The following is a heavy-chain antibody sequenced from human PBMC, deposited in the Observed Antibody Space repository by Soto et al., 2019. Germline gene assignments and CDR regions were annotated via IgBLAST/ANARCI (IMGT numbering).Heavy chain of an antibody. J-gene: IGHJ4*02. D-gene: IGHD1-1*01. V-gene: IGHV1-8*01. CDR1: GYTFTSYD. CDR3: ARDKVVGATGN. CDR2: MNPNSGNT. Sequence: QVQLVQSGAEVKKPGASVKVSCKASGYTFTSYDINWVRQATGQGLEWMGWMNPNSGNTVYAQKLQGRVTMTRNTSISTDYMELSSLSSEDTAVYSCARDKVVGATGNWGQGTLVPVSS.